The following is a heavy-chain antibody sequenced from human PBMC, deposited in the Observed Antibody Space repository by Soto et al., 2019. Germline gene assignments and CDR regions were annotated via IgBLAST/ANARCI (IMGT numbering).Heavy chain of an antibody. J-gene: IGHJ4*02. CDR1: GLTFSRGS. Sequence: GASVKVSCEASGLTFSRGSMNWVRQVPGKGLEWVASISSASSETWYADSVKGRFIISRDNAQNSLFLQMNTLRPEDSAIYYCARVAYWGPGTQVTVSS. V-gene: IGHV3-21*01. CDR2: ISSASSET. CDR3: ARVAY.